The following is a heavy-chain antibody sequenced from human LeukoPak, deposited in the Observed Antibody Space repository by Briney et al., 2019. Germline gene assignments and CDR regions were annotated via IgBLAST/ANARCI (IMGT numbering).Heavy chain of an antibody. Sequence: ASVKVSCKTSGFTFTGYYMHWVRQAPGQGLEWMGWINLNSGGTNYAQNFRGRVTMTRDTSITTAYMELSRLTSDDTAVYYCARDRVTTNTPYFDSWGQGTLVTVSS. CDR2: INLNSGGT. D-gene: IGHD4-17*01. CDR1: GFTFTGYY. J-gene: IGHJ4*02. V-gene: IGHV1-2*02. CDR3: ARDRVTTNTPYFDS.